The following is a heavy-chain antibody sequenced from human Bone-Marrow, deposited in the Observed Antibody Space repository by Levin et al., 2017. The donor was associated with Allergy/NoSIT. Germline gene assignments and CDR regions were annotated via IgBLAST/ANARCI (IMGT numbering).Heavy chain of an antibody. D-gene: IGHD2-2*01. J-gene: IGHJ4*02. CDR2: ISYDGKNE. V-gene: IGHV3-30*03. Sequence: GGSLRLSCAASGFSFSNHGMHWVRQAPGKGLEWVAGISYDGKNEFHTDSVKGRFTISRDNSKNTPYLQMNSLRAEDTALYYCARGDCSSTSCSFDYWGQGTQVTVSS. CDR1: GFSFSNHG. CDR3: ARGDCSSTSCSFDY.